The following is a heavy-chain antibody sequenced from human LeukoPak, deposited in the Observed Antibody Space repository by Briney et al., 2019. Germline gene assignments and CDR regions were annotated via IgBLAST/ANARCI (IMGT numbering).Heavy chain of an antibody. CDR1: GVIDSSNY. Sequence: GGSLRLSCTASGVIDSSNYMSWARQAPGKGLEWVSLIYAGGSTFYADSVMGRSTISRDKSNNTLYLLMNSLRAEETAVYYCATGGRSGVAFESWGQGTLVTVST. V-gene: IGHV3-53*01. CDR2: IYAGGST. J-gene: IGHJ4*02. D-gene: IGHD2-15*01. CDR3: ATGGRSGVAFES.